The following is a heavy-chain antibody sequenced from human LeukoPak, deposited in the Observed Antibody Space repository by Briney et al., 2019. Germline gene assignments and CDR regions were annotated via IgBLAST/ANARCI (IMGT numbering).Heavy chain of an antibody. Sequence: SETLSLTCTVSGGSISSSFYYWGWIRQPPGKGLEWIGSISYSGSTYYNPSLKSRVTISVDTSKNQFSLKLSSVTAADTAMYYCASGEDYYDSSGYEDYWGQGILVTVSS. D-gene: IGHD3-22*01. J-gene: IGHJ4*02. V-gene: IGHV4-39*01. CDR2: ISYSGST. CDR1: GGSISSSFYY. CDR3: ASGEDYYDSSGYEDY.